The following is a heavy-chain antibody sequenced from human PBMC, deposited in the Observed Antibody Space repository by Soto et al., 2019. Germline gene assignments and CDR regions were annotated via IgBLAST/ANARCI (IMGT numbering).Heavy chain of an antibody. D-gene: IGHD5-18*01. CDR1: GGSISNYY. Sequence: SETLSLTCTVSGGSISNYYWSWIRQPPGKGLEWIGYIYYSGSTNYNPSLTSRVTISVDTSKNQFSLKLSSVTAADTAVYYCARHRYSYGVYYFDYWGQGTLVTVSS. CDR3: ARHRYSYGVYYFDY. CDR2: IYYSGST. V-gene: IGHV4-59*08. J-gene: IGHJ4*02.